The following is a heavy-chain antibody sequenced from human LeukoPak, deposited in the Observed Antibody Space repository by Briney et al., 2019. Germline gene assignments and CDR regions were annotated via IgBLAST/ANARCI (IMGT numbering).Heavy chain of an antibody. CDR2: ISGSGGST. D-gene: IGHD2-15*01. CDR3: AKDLAPVVVAALDY. Sequence: PGGSLRLSCAASGFTFSSYAMSWVRQAPGKGLEWVSAISGSGGSTYYADSAKGRFTISRDNSKLQMNSLRAEDTAVYYCAKDLAPVVVAALDYWGQGTLVTVSS. J-gene: IGHJ4*02. CDR1: GFTFSSYA. V-gene: IGHV3-23*01.